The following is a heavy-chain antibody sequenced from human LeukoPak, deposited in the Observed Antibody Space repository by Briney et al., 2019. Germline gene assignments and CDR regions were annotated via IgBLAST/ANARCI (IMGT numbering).Heavy chain of an antibody. CDR1: GFTFSSYA. CDR3: ARDRDGDYGSGAFDI. V-gene: IGHV3-30-3*01. Sequence: GGSLRLSCAASGFTFSSYAMHWVRQAPGKGLEWVAVISYDGSNKYYADSVKGRFTISRDNSKNALYLQMNSLRAEDTAVYYCARDRDGDYGSGAFDIWGQGTMVTVSS. D-gene: IGHD4-17*01. J-gene: IGHJ3*02. CDR2: ISYDGSNK.